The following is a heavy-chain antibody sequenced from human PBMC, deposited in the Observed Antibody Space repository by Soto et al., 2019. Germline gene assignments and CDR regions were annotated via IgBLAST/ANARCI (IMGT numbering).Heavy chain of an antibody. V-gene: IGHV3-23*01. CDR3: ARGVRGGSGSPASSYFSGLDV. J-gene: IGHJ6*02. CDR2: VSANGDIT. Sequence: EVKVLESGGDLVQPGGSLRLSCVASGFTFSEYAMTWVRQAPGKGLDWVSSVSANGDITYYADSVKGRFTISRDNSNNTLLLPLNSLRAEDTALYSCARGVRGGSGSPASSYFSGLDVWGQGTTVIVSS. D-gene: IGHD3-10*01. CDR1: GFTFSEYA.